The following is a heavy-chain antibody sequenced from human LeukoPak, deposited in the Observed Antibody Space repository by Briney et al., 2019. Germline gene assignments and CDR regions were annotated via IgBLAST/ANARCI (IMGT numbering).Heavy chain of an antibody. CDR2: IDKNGST. J-gene: IGHJ4*02. Sequence: KPSETLSLTCTVSRGSISSYYWSWIRQSPGKGLEWIGYIDKNGSTNSNPSLKSRVTMSVDTSKNQFSLRLTSVTAADTALYYCARGRITIFGVVTPHFDYWGQGTLVTVSS. V-gene: IGHV4-59*01. CDR3: ARGRITIFGVVTPHFDY. CDR1: RGSISSYY. D-gene: IGHD3-3*01.